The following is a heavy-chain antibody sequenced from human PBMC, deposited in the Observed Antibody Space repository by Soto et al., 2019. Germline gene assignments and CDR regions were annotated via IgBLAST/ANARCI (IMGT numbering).Heavy chain of an antibody. CDR2: IYWDDDK. D-gene: IGHD4-17*01. J-gene: IGHJ4*02. Sequence: QITLKESGPTLVKPTQTLTLICTFSGFSLRSSGVGVLWIRPPPGKALEWLALIYWDDDKRYSPSLKNRLTITKDTSKNQVVLTMTNMDPVDTATYYCAHYDYGGLVYWGQGALVTVSS. CDR1: GFSLRSSGVG. V-gene: IGHV2-5*02. CDR3: AHYDYGGLVY.